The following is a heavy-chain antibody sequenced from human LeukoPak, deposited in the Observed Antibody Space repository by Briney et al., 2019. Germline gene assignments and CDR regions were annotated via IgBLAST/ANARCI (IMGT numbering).Heavy chain of an antibody. CDR3: ARQSGMKATYYFDY. CDR2: IYYSGST. CDR1: GGSISSSSYY. Sequence: PSETLSLTCTVSGGSISSSSYYWGWIRQPPGKGLEWIGSIYYSGSTYYNPSLKSRVTISVDTSKNQFSLKLSSVTAADTAVYYCARQSGMKATYYFDYWGQGTLATVSS. V-gene: IGHV4-39*01. J-gene: IGHJ4*02. D-gene: IGHD6-13*01.